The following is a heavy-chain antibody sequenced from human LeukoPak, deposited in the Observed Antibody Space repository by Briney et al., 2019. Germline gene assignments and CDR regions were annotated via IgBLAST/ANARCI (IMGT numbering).Heavy chain of an antibody. CDR2: INPSGGST. V-gene: IGHV1-46*01. CDR1: GYTFTSYY. D-gene: IGHD2-2*01. Sequence: ASVKVSCKASGYTFTSYYTHWVRQAPGQGLEWMGIINPSGGSTSYAQKFQGRVTMTRDTSTSTVYMELSSLRSEDTAVYYCANQLGYCSSTSCFLDYWGQGTLVTVSS. J-gene: IGHJ4*02. CDR3: ANQLGYCSSTSCFLDY.